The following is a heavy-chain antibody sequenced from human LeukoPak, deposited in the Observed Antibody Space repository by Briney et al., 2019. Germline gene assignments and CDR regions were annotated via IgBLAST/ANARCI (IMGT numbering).Heavy chain of an antibody. CDR2: IKSDGST. CDR3: ARAPSEIGGYYPEYFRH. V-gene: IGHV3-74*01. Sequence: GGSLRLSCAASGFTFSSYWMHWVRHAPGKGLVWVSRIKSDGSTNYADSVKGRFTISRDNAKNTVSLQMNSLRAEDAGVYYCARAPSEIGGYYPEYFRHWGQGTLVTVSS. D-gene: IGHD3-22*01. CDR1: GFTFSSYW. J-gene: IGHJ1*01.